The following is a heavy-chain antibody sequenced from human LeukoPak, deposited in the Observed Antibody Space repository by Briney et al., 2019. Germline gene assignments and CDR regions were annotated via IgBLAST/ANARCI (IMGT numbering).Heavy chain of an antibody. J-gene: IGHJ6*03. CDR1: GFTFSSYA. CDR2: INGSGGST. D-gene: IGHD1-26*01. CDR3: AGSGSYFRGYYYYYYMDV. Sequence: SGGSLRLSCAASGFTFSSYAMSWVRQAPGKGLEWVSDINGSGGSTYYADSVKGRFTISRDNAKNSLYLQMNSLRAEDTAVYYCAGSGSYFRGYYYYYYMDVWGKGTTVTISS. V-gene: IGHV3-23*01.